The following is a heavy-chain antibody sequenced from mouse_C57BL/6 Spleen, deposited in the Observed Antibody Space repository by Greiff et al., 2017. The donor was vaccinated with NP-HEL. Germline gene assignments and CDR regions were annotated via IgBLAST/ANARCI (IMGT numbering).Heavy chain of an antibody. CDR3: ARWGDYDVRGFAY. D-gene: IGHD2-4*01. J-gene: IGHJ3*01. CDR2: INPGSGGT. Sequence: QVQLQQSGAELVRPGTSVKVSCKASGYAFTNYLIEWVKQRPGQGLEWIGVINPGSGGTNYNEKFKGKATLTADKSSSTAYMQLSSLTSEDSAVYFCARWGDYDVRGFAYWGQGTLVTVSA. V-gene: IGHV1-54*01. CDR1: GYAFTNYL.